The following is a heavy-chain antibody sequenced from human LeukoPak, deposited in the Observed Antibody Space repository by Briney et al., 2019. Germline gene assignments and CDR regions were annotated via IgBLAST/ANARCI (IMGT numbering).Heavy chain of an antibody. V-gene: IGHV1-8*01. CDR2: VNPNSGHT. Sequence: ASVKVSCKASGYSFPTYDINWVRQATGQGLEWMGWVNPNSGHTAYAQKFQGRVTMTRNTSTSTAYMELSSLTSGDTAVYFCARGIRSGSNYEPYDYWGQGTLVTVSS. J-gene: IGHJ4*02. CDR3: ARGIRSGSNYEPYDY. D-gene: IGHD4-4*01. CDR1: GYSFPTYD.